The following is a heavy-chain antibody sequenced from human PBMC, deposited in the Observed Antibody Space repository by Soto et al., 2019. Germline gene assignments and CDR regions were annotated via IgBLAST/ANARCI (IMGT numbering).Heavy chain of an antibody. D-gene: IGHD4-17*01. CDR2: IYYSGST. Sequence: SETLSLTCDVSGGSSMISSYYCGWIRQPPGKGLEWIGYIYYSGSTYYNPSLKSRVTISVDTSKNQFSLKLSSVTAADTAVYYCARGRDDYGDKRKSKYFQHWGQGTLVTVSS. V-gene: IGHV4-31*11. J-gene: IGHJ1*01. CDR3: ARGRDDYGDKRKSKYFQH. CDR1: GGSSMISSYY.